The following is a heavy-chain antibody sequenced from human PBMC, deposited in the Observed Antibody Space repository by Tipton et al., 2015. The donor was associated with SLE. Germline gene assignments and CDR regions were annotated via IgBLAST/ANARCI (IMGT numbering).Heavy chain of an antibody. CDR1: GFTFSDHY. J-gene: IGHJ4*02. CDR2: ISRSSSTI. V-gene: IGHV3-11*04. CDR3: ARDKAADY. Sequence: SLRLSCAVSGFTFSDHYMNWVRQAPGKGLEWVSYISRSSSTIYYADSVKGRFTISRDNAKNSLYLQMNSLRAEDTAVYYCARDKAADYWGQGTLVTVSS. D-gene: IGHD6-25*01.